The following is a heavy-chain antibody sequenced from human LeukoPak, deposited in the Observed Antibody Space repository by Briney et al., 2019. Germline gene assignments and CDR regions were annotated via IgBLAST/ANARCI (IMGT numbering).Heavy chain of an antibody. V-gene: IGHV1-46*01. Sequence: VASVKVSCKASGYTFTSYYMHWVRQAPGQGLEWMGIINPSGGSTSYAQKFQGRVTMTRDTSTSTVYMELSSLRSEDTAVYYCARGVRSGYDYLSWLGPRGQGTLVTVSS. CDR3: ARGVRSGYDYLSWLGP. CDR2: INPSGGST. J-gene: IGHJ5*02. D-gene: IGHD5-12*01. CDR1: GYTFTSYY.